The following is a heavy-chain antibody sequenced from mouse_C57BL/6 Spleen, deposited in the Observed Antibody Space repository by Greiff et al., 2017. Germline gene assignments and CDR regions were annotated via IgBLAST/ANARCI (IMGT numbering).Heavy chain of an antibody. CDR2: INPYNGDT. J-gene: IGHJ2*01. CDR1: GYSFTGYF. Sequence: EVKLMESGPELVKPGDSVKISCKASGYSFTGYFMNWVMQSHGKSLEWIGRINPYNGDTFYNQKFKGKATLTVDKSSSTAHMELRSLTSEDSAVYYCARGLSFDYWGQGTTLTVSS. D-gene: IGHD3-2*02. CDR3: ARGLSFDY. V-gene: IGHV1-20*01.